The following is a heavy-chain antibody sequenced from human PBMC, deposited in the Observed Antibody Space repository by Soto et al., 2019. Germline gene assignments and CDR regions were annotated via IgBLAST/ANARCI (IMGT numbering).Heavy chain of an antibody. CDR3: ARDERDSGSGSYCFYFDN. CDR2: ISTYNSNT. CDR1: GYTFTNYG. Sequence: VQLVQSGGEVKKPGASVKVSCKASGYTFTNYGISWVRQAPGQGLEWLGWISTYNSNTNAAPRLQGRLTMTTDTSTSTAYMELCSLTSDDTAVYYCARDERDSGSGSYCFYFDNWGQGTLVTVSS. V-gene: IGHV1-18*04. D-gene: IGHD1-26*01. J-gene: IGHJ4*02.